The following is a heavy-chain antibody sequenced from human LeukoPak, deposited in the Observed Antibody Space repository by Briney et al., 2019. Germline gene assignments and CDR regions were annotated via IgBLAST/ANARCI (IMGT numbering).Heavy chain of an antibody. CDR2: LNHSGTT. J-gene: IGHJ3*02. CDR3: ARVGMIVVPVDAFDI. D-gene: IGHD3-22*01. Sequence: SETLSLTCAVYGGSFSGYYWSWLRQPPGKGLEWIGELNHSGTTNYNPSLNSRATISDETTKTDFSLQLSSVTADTTAVYYCARVGMIVVPVDAFDIWGQGTMVTVSS. V-gene: IGHV4-34*01. CDR1: GGSFSGYY.